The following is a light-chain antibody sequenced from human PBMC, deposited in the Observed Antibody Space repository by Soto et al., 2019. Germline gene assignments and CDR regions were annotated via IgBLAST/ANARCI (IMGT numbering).Light chain of an antibody. V-gene: IGLV2-14*02. CDR3: SSYTTNITPVV. CDR1: SSDVGIYNL. J-gene: IGLJ2*01. CDR2: EVT. Sequence: QSALTQPASVSGSPGQSITISCTGTSSDVGIYNLVSWYQQHPGKAPKLMISEVTNRPSGVSNRFSGSKSGNTASLTISGLQAEDEADYYCSSYTTNITPVVFGGGTKLTVL.